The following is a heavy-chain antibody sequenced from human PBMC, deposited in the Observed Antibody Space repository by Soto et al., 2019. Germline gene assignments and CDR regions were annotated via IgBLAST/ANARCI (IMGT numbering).Heavy chain of an antibody. Sequence: EVQLVESGGGLVQPGGSLRLSCAASGFTFSSYEMNWGRQAPGKGLEWVSYISSSGSTIYYADSVKGRFTISRDNAKNSLYLQMNSLRAEDTAVYYCASNVDAATHYYYYYGMDVWGQGTTVTVSS. CDR3: ASNVDAATHYYYYYGMDV. CDR2: ISSSGSTI. CDR1: GFTFSSYE. D-gene: IGHD5-18*01. J-gene: IGHJ6*02. V-gene: IGHV3-48*03.